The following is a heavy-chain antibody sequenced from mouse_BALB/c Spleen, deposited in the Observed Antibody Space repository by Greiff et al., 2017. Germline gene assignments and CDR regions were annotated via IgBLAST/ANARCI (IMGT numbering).Heavy chain of an antibody. CDR3: ARSDGSSPFYAMDY. D-gene: IGHD1-1*01. J-gene: IGHJ4*01. CDR1: GYTFTSYV. Sequence: EVQLQQSGPELVKPGASVKMSCKASGYTFTSYVMHWVKQKPGQGLEWIGYINPYNDGTKYNEKFKGKATLTSDKSSSTAYMELSSLTSEDSAVYYCARSDGSSPFYAMDYWGQGTSVTVSS. V-gene: IGHV1-14*01. CDR2: INPYNDGT.